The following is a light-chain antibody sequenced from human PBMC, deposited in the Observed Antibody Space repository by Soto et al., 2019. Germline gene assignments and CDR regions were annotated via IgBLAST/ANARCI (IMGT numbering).Light chain of an antibody. CDR2: DVN. J-gene: IGLJ3*02. V-gene: IGLV2-11*01. Sequence: QSALTQPRSVSGSPGQSITISCTGTSSDVGAYNHVSWFQQYPGKAPKLMIFDVNKRPSGVPDRFSASKSGNTVSLTISGLRTDDEADYYCFSYAGSYTWVFGGGTKLTVL. CDR3: FSYAGSYTWV. CDR1: SSDVGAYNH.